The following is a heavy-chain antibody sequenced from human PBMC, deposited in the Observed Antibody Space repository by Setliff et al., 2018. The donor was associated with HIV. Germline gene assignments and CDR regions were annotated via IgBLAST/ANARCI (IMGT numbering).Heavy chain of an antibody. CDR3: ARAATDSSGYYLGWFDR. Sequence: VKVSCKASGDTFSCYAISWVRQAPGQGLEWMGGIIPVLGLSYYAQNFQGRVTIIRDTSASTANMGLSSLRSEDTAVYYCARAATDSSGYYLGWFDRWGQGTLVTVSS. CDR2: IIPVLGLS. J-gene: IGHJ5*02. CDR1: GDTFSCYA. D-gene: IGHD3-22*01. V-gene: IGHV1-69*10.